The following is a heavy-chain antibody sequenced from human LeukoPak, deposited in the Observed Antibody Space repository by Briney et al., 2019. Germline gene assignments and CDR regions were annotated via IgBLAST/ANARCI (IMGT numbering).Heavy chain of an antibody. CDR1: GFTFNMYT. Sequence: PGGSLRLSCAASGFTFNMYTMNWVRQAPGKGLEYVSAISSNGGSTYYANSVKGRFTISRDNSKNTLYLQMGSLRAEDMAVYYCARGGYQPYYYYYMDVWGKGTTVTISS. CDR3: ARGGYQPYYYYYMDV. D-gene: IGHD2-2*01. V-gene: IGHV3-64*01. J-gene: IGHJ6*03. CDR2: ISSNGGST.